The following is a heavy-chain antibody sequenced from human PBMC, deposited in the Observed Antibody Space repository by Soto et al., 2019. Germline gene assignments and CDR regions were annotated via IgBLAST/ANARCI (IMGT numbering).Heavy chain of an antibody. V-gene: IGHV1-18*01. D-gene: IGHD2-2*01. CDR2: ISAYNGNT. J-gene: IGHJ6*02. CDR3: ARVGRRSTSFYYYYGMDV. CDR1: GYTFTSYG. Sequence: ASVKVSCKASGYTFTSYGISWVRQAPGQGLEWMGWISAYNGNTNYAQKLQGRVTMTTDTSTSTAYMELRSLRSDDTAVYYCARVGRRSTSFYYYYGMDVCGQGTTVTVSS.